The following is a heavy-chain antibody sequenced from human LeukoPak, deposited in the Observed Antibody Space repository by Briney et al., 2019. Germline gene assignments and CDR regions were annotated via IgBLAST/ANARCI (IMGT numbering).Heavy chain of an antibody. Sequence: SETLSLTCNVSGGSLSGNYWSWIRHSAGKGPEWIGRINAGGGANYNPSLTSRVTLSVDTSKNQFSLKMSSVTAADTAVYYCARVAPSATYGSGVFDHWGQGTLVTVSS. J-gene: IGHJ4*02. D-gene: IGHD3-10*01. CDR3: ARVAPSATYGSGVFDH. CDR1: GGSLSGNY. V-gene: IGHV4-4*07. CDR2: INAGGGA.